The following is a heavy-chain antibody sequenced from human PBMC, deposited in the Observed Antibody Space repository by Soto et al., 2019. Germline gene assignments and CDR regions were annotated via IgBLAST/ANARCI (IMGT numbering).Heavy chain of an antibody. CDR2: IGTAGDP. D-gene: IGHD2-2*01. CDR1: GFTFSSYD. Sequence: GGSLRLSCAASGFTFSSYDMHWVRQATGKGLEWVSAIGTAGDPYYPGSVKGRFTISRENAKNSLCLQMNSLRAGDTAVYYCARGMNCSSTSCLIGMDVWGQGTTVTVSS. J-gene: IGHJ6*02. V-gene: IGHV3-13*05. CDR3: ARGMNCSSTSCLIGMDV.